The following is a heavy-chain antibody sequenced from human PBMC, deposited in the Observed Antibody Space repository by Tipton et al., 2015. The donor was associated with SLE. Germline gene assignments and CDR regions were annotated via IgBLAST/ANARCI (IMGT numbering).Heavy chain of an antibody. D-gene: IGHD2-21*01. V-gene: IGHV4-39*07. CDR1: GGSISSSSFY. CDR3: ARAGGGDSNWFDP. CDR2: FYYGKST. J-gene: IGHJ5*02. Sequence: TLSLTCTVSGGSISSSSFYWGWIRQPPGKGLEWIGSFYYGKSTFYNPSLKGRVTISVDTSKNQFSLKLSSVTAADTAVYYCARAGGGDSNWFDPWGQGTLVTVSS.